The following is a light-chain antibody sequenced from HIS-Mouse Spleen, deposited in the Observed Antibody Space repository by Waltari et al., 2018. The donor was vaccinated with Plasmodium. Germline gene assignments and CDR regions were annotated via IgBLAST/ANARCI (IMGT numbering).Light chain of an antibody. Sequence: ETVMTPSPAPLSVSPGERATLSCRASQSVSRNLAWYQQKPGQAPRLLIYGASTRATGIPARFSGSGSGTEFTLTISSLQSEDFAVYYCQQYNNWSFTFGPGTKVDIK. CDR1: QSVSRN. J-gene: IGKJ3*01. CDR3: QQYNNWSFT. CDR2: GAS. V-gene: IGKV3-15*01.